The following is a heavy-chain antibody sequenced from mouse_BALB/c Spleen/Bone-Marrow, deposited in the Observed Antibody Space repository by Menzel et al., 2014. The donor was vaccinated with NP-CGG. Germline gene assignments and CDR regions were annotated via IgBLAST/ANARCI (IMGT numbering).Heavy chain of an antibody. CDR3: ARSGNFFDY. Sequence: EVKLVESGPGLMKPSQSLSLTCTVTGYSITSAYAWNWIRQFPGDKLKWMGYITSSGHTSYNPSLKSRISITRDTSKNQFFLQLNSVTTEDTATYFCARSGNFFDYWGQGTTLTVSS. D-gene: IGHD3-1*01. CDR1: GYSITSAYA. J-gene: IGHJ2*01. CDR2: ITSSGHT. V-gene: IGHV3-2*02.